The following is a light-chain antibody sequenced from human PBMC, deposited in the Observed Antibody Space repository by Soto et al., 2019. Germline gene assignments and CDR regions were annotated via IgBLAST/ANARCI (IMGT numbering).Light chain of an antibody. CDR1: QGIRNY. V-gene: IGKV1-6*01. CDR2: AAS. CDR3: QQYNNWPPIT. Sequence: AIQMTQSPSSLSASVGDRVTISCRASQGIRNYLAWYQQKPGKAPKLLIFAASNLQSGVPSRFSGSGSGTEFTLTISSLQSEDFAVYYCQQYNNWPPITFGQGTRLEIK. J-gene: IGKJ5*01.